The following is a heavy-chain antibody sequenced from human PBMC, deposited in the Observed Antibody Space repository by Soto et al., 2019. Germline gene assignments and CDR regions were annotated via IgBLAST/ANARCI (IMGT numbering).Heavy chain of an antibody. CDR1: GGSISSYY. CDR3: ARRSGYDFNYFDY. Sequence: QVQLQESGPGLVKPSETLSLTCTVSGGSISSYYWSWIRQPPGKGLEWIGYIYYSGSTNYNPSLKSRVTISVDTSKNQFSLKLSSVTAADTAVYYCARRSGYDFNYFDYWGQGTLVTVSS. D-gene: IGHD5-12*01. J-gene: IGHJ4*02. V-gene: IGHV4-59*08. CDR2: IYYSGST.